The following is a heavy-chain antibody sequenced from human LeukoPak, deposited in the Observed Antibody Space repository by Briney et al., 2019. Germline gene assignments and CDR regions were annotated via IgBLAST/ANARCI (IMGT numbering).Heavy chain of an antibody. D-gene: IGHD3-10*01. CDR3: ARVGSGK. J-gene: IGHJ4*02. Sequence: SETLSLTCAVYGGPFSGYYWSWIRQPPGKGLEWIGEINHSGSTNYNPSIKSRVTISVDTSKNQFSLKLSSVTAADTAVYYCARVGSGKWGQGTLVTVSS. CDR1: GGPFSGYY. V-gene: IGHV4-34*01. CDR2: INHSGST.